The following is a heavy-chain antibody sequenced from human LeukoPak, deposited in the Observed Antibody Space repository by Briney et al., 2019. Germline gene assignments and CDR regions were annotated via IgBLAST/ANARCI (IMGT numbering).Heavy chain of an antibody. D-gene: IGHD4-23*01. V-gene: IGHV4-61*02. CDR2: IYSSGST. CDR1: GGSISSGSYY. Sequence: SETLSLTCTVSGGSISSGSYYWSWIRQPAGKGLEWIGRIYSSGSTNYNPSLKSRVTISVATSLATSKNQFSLKLSSVTAADTAVYYCAGNSNSVTLDAFDTWGQGTMVTVSS. CDR3: AGNSNSVTLDAFDT. J-gene: IGHJ3*02.